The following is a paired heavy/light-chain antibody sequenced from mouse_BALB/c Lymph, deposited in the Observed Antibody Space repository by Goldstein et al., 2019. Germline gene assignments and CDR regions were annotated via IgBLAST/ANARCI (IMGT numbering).Light chain of an antibody. Sequence: QIVLTQSPAIMSASPGEKVTMTCSASSSVSYMYWYQQKPGSSPRLLIYDTSNLASGVPVRFSGSGSGTSYSLTISRMEAEDAATYYCQQWSSYPPTFGAGTKLELK. CDR2: DTS. J-gene: IGKJ5*01. CDR1: SSVSY. CDR3: QQWSSYPPT. V-gene: IGKV4-55*01.
Heavy chain of an antibody. D-gene: IGHD1-1*01. CDR1: GFAFSSYD. CDR2: ISSGGSYT. CDR3: ARQGTTVVATDAMDY. Sequence: EVKLVESGGGLVKPGGSLKLSCAASGFAFSSYDMSWVRQTPEKRLEWVATISSGGSYTYYPDSVKGRFTISRDNARNTLYLQMSSLRSEDTALYYCARQGTTVVATDAMDYWGQGTSVTVSS. V-gene: IGHV5-9*02. J-gene: IGHJ4*01.